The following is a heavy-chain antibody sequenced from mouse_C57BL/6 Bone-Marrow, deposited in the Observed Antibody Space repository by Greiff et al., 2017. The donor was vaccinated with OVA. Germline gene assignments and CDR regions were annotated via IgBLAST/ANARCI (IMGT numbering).Heavy chain of an antibody. V-gene: IGHV14-4*01. Sequence: EVHLVESGAELVRPGASVKLSCTASGFNIKDDYMHWVKQRPEQGLEWIGWIDPENGDTEYASKFQGKATITADTSSNTAYLQLSSLTSEDTAVYYCTTMRYGNYVAYWGQGTLVTVSA. D-gene: IGHD2-1*01. CDR3: TTMRYGNYVAY. J-gene: IGHJ3*01. CDR1: GFNIKDDY. CDR2: IDPENGDT.